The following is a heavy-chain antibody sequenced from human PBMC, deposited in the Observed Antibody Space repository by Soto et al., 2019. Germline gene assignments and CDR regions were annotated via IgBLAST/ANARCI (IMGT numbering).Heavy chain of an antibody. D-gene: IGHD2-2*01. Sequence: QLQLQESGPGLVKPSETLSLTCTVSGGSISSSSYYWGWIRQPPGKGLEWIGSIYYSGSTYYNPSLKSRVTISVDTSKNQFSLKLSSVTAADTAVYYCARLLRSSTSCIDYWGQGTLVTVSS. J-gene: IGHJ4*02. CDR1: GGSISSSSYY. CDR2: IYYSGST. V-gene: IGHV4-39*01. CDR3: ARLLRSSTSCIDY.